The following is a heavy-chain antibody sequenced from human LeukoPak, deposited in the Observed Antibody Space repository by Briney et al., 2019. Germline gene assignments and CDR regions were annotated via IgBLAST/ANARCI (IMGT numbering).Heavy chain of an antibody. V-gene: IGHV1-46*01. D-gene: IGHD1-1*01. CDR2: INLSGGST. J-gene: IGHJ4*02. Sequence: ASVKVSCKTSGYTFTSYYIHWVRQAPGQGLEWMGVINLSGGSTSYAQKFQGRVTMTRDTSTSTVYMELSSLRSEDTAVYYCARGGSNWNGADFDYWGQGTLVTVSS. CDR1: GYTFTSYY. CDR3: ARGGSNWNGADFDY.